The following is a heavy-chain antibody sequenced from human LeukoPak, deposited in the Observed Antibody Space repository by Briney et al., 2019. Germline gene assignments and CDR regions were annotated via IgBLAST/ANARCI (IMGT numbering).Heavy chain of an antibody. CDR2: ISSGSSHI. CDR1: GFTFSTHS. CDR3: VRDFRAQLDGYSPPYHFDY. Sequence: GGSLRLSCAASGFTFSTHSMSWVRQSPGKGLEWVSSISSGSSHIYYADSMKGRFTISRDNAKNSLFLQMNSLRAEDTAVYYCVRDFRAQLDGYSPPYHFDYWGQGALVTVSS. J-gene: IGHJ4*02. V-gene: IGHV3-21*01. D-gene: IGHD5-24*01.